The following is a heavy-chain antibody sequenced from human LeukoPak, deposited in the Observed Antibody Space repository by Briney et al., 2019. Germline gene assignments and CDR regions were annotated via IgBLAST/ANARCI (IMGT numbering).Heavy chain of an antibody. CDR1: GGSISSYY. J-gene: IGHJ2*01. D-gene: IGHD6-13*01. V-gene: IGHV4-4*07. CDR2: IYTSGTT. Sequence: SQTLSLTCTVSGGSISSYYWSWIRQPAGKGLEWIGRIYTSGTTHYNPSLKSRVTMSVDTSKNQFSLKLSSVTAADTAVYYCARGVLAAAGRVWYFDLWGRGTLVTVSS. CDR3: ARGVLAAAGRVWYFDL.